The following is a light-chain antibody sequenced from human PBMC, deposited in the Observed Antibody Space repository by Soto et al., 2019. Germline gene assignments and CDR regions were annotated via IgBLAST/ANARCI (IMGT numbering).Light chain of an antibody. CDR2: EVT. Sequence: QSALTQPASVSWSPGQSVTISCTGTSSDVGGYDYVSWYQQHPGKAPKFMIYEVTNRPSGVSHRFSGSKSGNTASLTISGLQAEDEADYYCSSYTTTSTYVFGTGTKVTVL. CDR1: SSDVGGYDY. J-gene: IGLJ1*01. CDR3: SSYTTTSTYV. V-gene: IGLV2-14*01.